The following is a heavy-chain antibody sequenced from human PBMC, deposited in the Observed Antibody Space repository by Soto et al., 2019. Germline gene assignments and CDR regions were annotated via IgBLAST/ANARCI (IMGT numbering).Heavy chain of an antibody. V-gene: IGHV3-33*01. CDR2: IWYDGSNK. D-gene: IGHD3-22*01. CDR1: GFTFSSYG. Sequence: PGGSLRLSCAASGFTFSSYGMXWVRQAPGKGLEWVAVIWYDGSNKYYADSVTGRFTISRDNSKNTLYLQMNSLRAEDTAVYYCAREGYYYDSSGYGALTYYYGMDVWGQGTTVTVSS. J-gene: IGHJ6*02. CDR3: AREGYYYDSSGYGALTYYYGMDV.